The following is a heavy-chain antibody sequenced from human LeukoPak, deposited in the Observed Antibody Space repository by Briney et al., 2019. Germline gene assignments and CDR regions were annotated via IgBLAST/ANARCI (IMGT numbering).Heavy chain of an antibody. CDR2: ISNNGGYT. D-gene: IGHD3-3*01. CDR3: AKRSLSGTWYFDL. CDR1: GFTFSSSA. Sequence: QAGGSLRLSCAASGFTFSSSAMSWVRQAPGKGLEWVSAISNNGGYTYYADSVKGRFTISRDNSDKTLYLQMNSLRAEDTAVYYCAKRSLSGTWYFDLWGRGTLVIVSS. J-gene: IGHJ2*01. V-gene: IGHV3-23*01.